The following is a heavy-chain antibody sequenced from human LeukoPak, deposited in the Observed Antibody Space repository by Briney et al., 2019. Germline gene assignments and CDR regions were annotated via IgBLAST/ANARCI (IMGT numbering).Heavy chain of an antibody. CDR2: INSDGSST. Sequence: GGSLRLSCAASGFTFGDSAMHWVRQAPGKGLVWVSRINSDGSSTNYADSVKGRFTISRDNAKNTLYLQMNSLRAEDTAVYYCARGSNYAQGYWGQGTLVTVSS. CDR1: GFTFGDSA. J-gene: IGHJ4*02. D-gene: IGHD5-24*01. CDR3: ARGSNYAQGY. V-gene: IGHV3-74*01.